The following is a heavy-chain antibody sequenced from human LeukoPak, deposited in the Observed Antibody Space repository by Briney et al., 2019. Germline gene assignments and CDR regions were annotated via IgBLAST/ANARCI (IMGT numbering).Heavy chain of an antibody. J-gene: IGHJ6*02. V-gene: IGHV1-2*02. CDR3: ARGLAIFGVVEYYYGMDV. Sequence: ASVNVSCTASGYTFTGYYMHWVRQAPGQGLEWTGWINPNSGGTNYAQKFQGRVTMTRNTSISTAYMELSSLRSEDTAVYYCARGLAIFGVVEYYYGMDVWGQGATVTVSS. D-gene: IGHD3-3*01. CDR2: INPNSGGT. CDR1: GYTFTGYY.